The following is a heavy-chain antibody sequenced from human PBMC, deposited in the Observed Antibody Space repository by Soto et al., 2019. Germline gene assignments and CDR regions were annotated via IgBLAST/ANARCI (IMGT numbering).Heavy chain of an antibody. CDR1: GYTFSSYG. D-gene: IGHD3-16*02. Sequence: QAQLVQSGAEVKKPGASVKVSCKASGYTFSSYGMHWVRQAPGKGLEWVAVISYDGSNKYYADSVKGRFTISRDNSKNTLYLQMNSLRAEDTAVYYCAKGRDYVWGSYRLGAFDIWGQGTMVTVSS. CDR2: ISYDGSNK. J-gene: IGHJ3*02. CDR3: AKGRDYVWGSYRLGAFDI. V-gene: IGHV3-30*18.